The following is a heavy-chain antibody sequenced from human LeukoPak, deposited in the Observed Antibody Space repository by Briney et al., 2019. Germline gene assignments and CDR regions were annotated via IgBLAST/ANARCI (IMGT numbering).Heavy chain of an antibody. V-gene: IGHV2-5*01. CDR2: MYWNDDK. CDR3: AHTRRDYYFDY. J-gene: IGHJ4*02. CDR1: GFSLSSSGVG. Sequence: SGPTLVKSTQTLTLTCTFSGFSLSSSGVGVGWIRQSPGKTLEWLTPMYWNDDKRYSPSLKSRLIITKDTSKNQVVLTMTNMDPVDTATYYCAHTRRDYYFDYWGQGTLVTVSS.